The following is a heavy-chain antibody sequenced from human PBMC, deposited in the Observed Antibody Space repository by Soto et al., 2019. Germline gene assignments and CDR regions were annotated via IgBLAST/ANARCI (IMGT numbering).Heavy chain of an antibody. CDR1: GGTFSSYA. D-gene: IGHD2-2*01. CDR2: IIPMFGSA. CDR3: ARGGDIVLVPTDISWFDP. J-gene: IGHJ5*02. V-gene: IGHV1-69*13. Sequence: SVKVSCKASGGTFSSYAISWVRQAPGQGLEWMGGIIPMFGSANYAQKFQGRVTITADESTSTAYMELSSLRSEDTAVYYCARGGDIVLVPTDISWFDPWGQGTLVTVSS.